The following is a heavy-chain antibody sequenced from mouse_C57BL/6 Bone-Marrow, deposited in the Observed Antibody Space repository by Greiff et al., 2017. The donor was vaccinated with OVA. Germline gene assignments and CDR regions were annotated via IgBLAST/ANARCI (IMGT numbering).Heavy chain of an antibody. J-gene: IGHJ2*01. Sequence: VKLVESGAELARPGASVKLSCKASGYTFTSYGISWVKQRTGQGLEWIGEIYPRSGNTYYNEKFKGKATLTADKSSSTAYMELRSLTSEDSAVYFCAVWGYDLDYWGQGTTLTVSS. CDR1: GYTFTSYG. CDR2: IYPRSGNT. V-gene: IGHV1-81*01. CDR3: AVWGYDLDY. D-gene: IGHD2-14*01.